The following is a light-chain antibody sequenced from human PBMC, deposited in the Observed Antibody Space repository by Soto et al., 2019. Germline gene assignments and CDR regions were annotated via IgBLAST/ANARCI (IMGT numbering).Light chain of an antibody. CDR2: WAS. V-gene: IGKV4-1*01. Sequence: DIVMTQSPDSLAVSLGERATINCKSSQSVLNYLAWYQQKPGQPPKLLIYWASTRESGVPDRVSGSGSGTDFTLTISSLQADDVAVYYCQQYYSTPQTFGQGTKVEIK. J-gene: IGKJ1*01. CDR1: QSVLNY. CDR3: QQYYSTPQT.